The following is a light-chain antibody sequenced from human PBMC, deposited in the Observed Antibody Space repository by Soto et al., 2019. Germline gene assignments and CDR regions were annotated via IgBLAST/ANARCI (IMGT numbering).Light chain of an antibody. Sequence: EVVLTQSPGTLSLSPGERATLSCRASETISSSHLAWYQQTPGQAPRLLLYRSSTTATGIPDRFSGSGSGTYFTRTLSRLEPADAAVYYCQQYESLLWTFGQGTKLEIK. CDR1: ETISSSH. J-gene: IGKJ1*01. CDR2: RSS. V-gene: IGKV3-20*01. CDR3: QQYESLLWT.